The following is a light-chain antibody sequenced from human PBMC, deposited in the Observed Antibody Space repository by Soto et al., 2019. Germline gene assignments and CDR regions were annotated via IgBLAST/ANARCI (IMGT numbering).Light chain of an antibody. J-gene: IGKJ5*01. CDR2: DVS. Sequence: AIQLTQSPSSLSASVGDRVTITCRASQDIRGALAWYQQTPGKAPKILIYDVSTLQSGVPSRLSGSSSGTDFSLTISSLQPEDFATYFCQQFNSYPITFGQGTRLDIK. CDR1: QDIRGA. CDR3: QQFNSYPIT. V-gene: IGKV1-13*02.